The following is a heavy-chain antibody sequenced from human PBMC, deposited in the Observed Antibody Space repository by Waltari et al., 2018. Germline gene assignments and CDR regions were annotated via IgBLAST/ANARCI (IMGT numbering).Heavy chain of an antibody. Sequence: QVQLQQWGAGLLKPSETLSLTCAVYGGSFSGYYWSWIRQPPGKGLEGIGEINHSGSTNYNPSLKSRVTISVDTSKNQFSLKLSSVTAADTAVYYCARIIVVVPGNNWFDPWGQGTLVTVSS. V-gene: IGHV4-34*01. CDR2: INHSGST. D-gene: IGHD2-2*01. CDR3: ARIIVVVPGNNWFDP. J-gene: IGHJ5*02. CDR1: GGSFSGYY.